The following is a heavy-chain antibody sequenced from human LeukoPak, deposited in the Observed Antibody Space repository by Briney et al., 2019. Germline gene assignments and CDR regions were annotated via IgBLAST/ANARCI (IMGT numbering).Heavy chain of an antibody. CDR3: ARSNWPYYLDY. J-gene: IGHJ4*02. CDR1: EFTFSNYW. V-gene: IGHV3-74*01. D-gene: IGHD1-1*01. CDR2: ITGDGSST. Sequence: GGSLRLSCAASEFTFSNYWMHWVRQAPGKGLVWVSWITGDGSSTRYADSVKGRFTISRDNAKNTLYLQVNSLRAEDTAVYYCARSNWPYYLDYWGQGALVTVSS.